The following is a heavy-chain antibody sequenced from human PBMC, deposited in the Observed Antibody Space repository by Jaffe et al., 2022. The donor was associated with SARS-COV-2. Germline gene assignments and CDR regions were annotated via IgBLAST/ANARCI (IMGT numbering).Heavy chain of an antibody. J-gene: IGHJ6*03. V-gene: IGHV5-51*01. D-gene: IGHD3-10*01. CDR3: ARQRVTLVRGIYYYYYMDV. Sequence: EVQLVQSGAELKKPGESLKISCKGSGFSFIGYWIGWVRQMPGKGLEWMGIIYPDDSDTRYSPSFQGQVTISADKSINTAYLQWSSLKASDTAMYYCARQRVTLVRGIYYYYYMDVWGKGTTVTVSS. CDR2: IYPDDSDT. CDR1: GFSFIGYW.